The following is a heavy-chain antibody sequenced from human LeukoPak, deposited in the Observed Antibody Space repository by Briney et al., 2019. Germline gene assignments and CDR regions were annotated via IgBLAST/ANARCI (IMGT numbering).Heavy chain of an antibody. V-gene: IGHV3-9*01. CDR3: AKAPRGYSYGIDY. D-gene: IGHD5-18*01. Sequence: PGGSLRLSCAASGFTFDDYAMHWVRQAPGKGLEWVSGISWNSGSIGYADSVKGRFTISRDNAKNSLYLQMNSLRAEDTALYYCAKAPRGYSYGIDYWGQGILVTVSS. CDR1: GFTFDDYA. J-gene: IGHJ4*02. CDR2: ISWNSGSI.